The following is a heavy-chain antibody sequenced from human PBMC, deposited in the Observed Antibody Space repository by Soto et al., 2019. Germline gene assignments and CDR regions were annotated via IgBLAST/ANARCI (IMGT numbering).Heavy chain of an antibody. Sequence: PXXTLTLTCAISVDSVSTNSATWDWIRQSPSRGLEXLGRTXYRSKWYYDYAXSVQGRITXKPEKSNNQFSLHLSSVNPDDTAVYYCVRLIGNSWLDSWGQGNPVTV. J-gene: IGHJ5*01. V-gene: IGHV6-1*01. CDR3: VRLIGNSWLDS. CDR1: VDSVSTNSAT. CDR2: TXYRSKWYY. D-gene: IGHD2-8*01.